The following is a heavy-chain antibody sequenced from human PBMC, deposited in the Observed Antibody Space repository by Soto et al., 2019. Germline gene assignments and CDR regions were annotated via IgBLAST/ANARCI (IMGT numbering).Heavy chain of an antibody. CDR2: TYYKSKWNN. V-gene: IGHV6-1*01. CDR3: TGITWFRGMDV. Sequence: QTLSLTCVISGGSVSSNSAGWNWIRQSPSRGLEWLGRTYYKSKWNNDYALSVKSRITINPDTSKNQFSLHLYSVTPEDTAVYYCTGITWFRGMDVWGQGTPVTVSS. J-gene: IGHJ6*02. D-gene: IGHD3-10*01. CDR1: GGSVSSNSAG.